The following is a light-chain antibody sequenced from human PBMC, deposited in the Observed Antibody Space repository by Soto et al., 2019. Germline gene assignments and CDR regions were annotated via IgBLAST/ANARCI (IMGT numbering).Light chain of an antibody. CDR3: QQANSFPLS. V-gene: IGKV1-12*01. J-gene: IGKJ4*01. Sequence: DIQMTQSPSFVSSSVGDRVTIACRASQGMSTWVVWYQQKPGAAPKLLIHSSSNLQSGVPSRCRGRESEIYVTHTINSLQPEDFAIYNWQQANSFPLSCGGGTKVDIQ. CDR2: SSS. CDR1: QGMSTW.